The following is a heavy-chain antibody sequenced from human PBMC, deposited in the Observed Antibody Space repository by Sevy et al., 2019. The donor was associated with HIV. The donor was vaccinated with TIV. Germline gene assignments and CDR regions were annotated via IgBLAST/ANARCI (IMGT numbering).Heavy chain of an antibody. CDR3: ARAVLEISTWRSDY. Sequence: GGSLRLSCAASAFTFSSYRTTWVRQAPGKGLEWVSCISSTSAYINYADSVKGRFTISRDNAKNLLYLQMDSLRAEDTAVYYCARAVLEISTWRSDYWGQGTLVTVSS. V-gene: IGHV3-21*01. J-gene: IGHJ4*02. D-gene: IGHD1-1*01. CDR2: ISSTSAYI. CDR1: AFTFSSYR.